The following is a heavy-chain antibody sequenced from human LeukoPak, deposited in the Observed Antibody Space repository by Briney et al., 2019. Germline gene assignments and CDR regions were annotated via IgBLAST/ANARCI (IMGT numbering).Heavy chain of an antibody. J-gene: IGHJ6*03. Sequence: ASVKVSCKASGYTFTSYIISWVRQAPGQGLEWMGWINTYNGNTDYAQRVQGRVTMTTDTSTSTAYMELGSLRSDDTAVYYCARDRHIAAAVYYYYMGVWGKGTPVTVSS. D-gene: IGHD6-13*01. CDR2: INTYNGNT. V-gene: IGHV1-18*01. CDR1: GYTFTSYI. CDR3: ARDRHIAAAVYYYYMGV.